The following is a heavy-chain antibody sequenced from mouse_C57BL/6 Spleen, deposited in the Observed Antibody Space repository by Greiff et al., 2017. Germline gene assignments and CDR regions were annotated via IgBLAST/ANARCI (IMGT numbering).Heavy chain of an antibody. CDR2: IDPEDGDT. CDR1: GFNIKDYY. J-gene: IGHJ3*01. CDR3: TTEVSSGYVAWFAY. Sequence: EVQLQQSGAELVRPGASVKLSCTASGFNIKDYYMHWVKQRPEQGLEWIGRIDPEDGDTEYAPKFQGKATMTEDTSSNTAYLQLSILTSEDTAVYYCTTEVSSGYVAWFAYWGQGTLVTVSA. V-gene: IGHV14-1*01. D-gene: IGHD3-1*01.